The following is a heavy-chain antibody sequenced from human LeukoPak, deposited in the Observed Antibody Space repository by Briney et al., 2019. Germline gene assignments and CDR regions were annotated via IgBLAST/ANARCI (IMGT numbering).Heavy chain of an antibody. CDR3: ARQPMYSSSWSPYDY. Sequence: ASVKVSCKASGYTFTSYGISWVRQAPGQGLEWMGWISAYNGNTNYAQKLQGRVTMTTDTSTSTAYMELRSLRSDDTAVYYCARQPMYSSSWSPYDYWGQGTLVTVSS. V-gene: IGHV1-18*01. J-gene: IGHJ4*02. CDR2: ISAYNGNT. D-gene: IGHD6-13*01. CDR1: GYTFTSYG.